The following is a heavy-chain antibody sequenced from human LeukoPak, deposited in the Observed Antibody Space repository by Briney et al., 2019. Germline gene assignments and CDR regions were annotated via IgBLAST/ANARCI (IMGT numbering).Heavy chain of an antibody. Sequence: PSETLSLTCTVSGGSISNYYWSWIRQPAGKGLESIGRYYTSESTDYNPSLKSRVTMSVDTSKNQFFLKLSSVTAADTAVYYCARDGDYYDSSGSFDSWGQGTLVTVSS. J-gene: IGHJ4*02. CDR3: ARDGDYYDSSGSFDS. CDR2: YYTSEST. CDR1: GGSISNYY. D-gene: IGHD3-22*01. V-gene: IGHV4-4*07.